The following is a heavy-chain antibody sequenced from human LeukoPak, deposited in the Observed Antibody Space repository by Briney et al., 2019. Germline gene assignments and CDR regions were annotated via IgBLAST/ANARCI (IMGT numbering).Heavy chain of an antibody. CDR2: ISSSSIYI. CDR3: ARDQWSPVDF. CDR1: GFTFSSYN. J-gene: IGHJ4*02. D-gene: IGHD2-15*01. Sequence: GGSLRLSCAASGFTFSSYNMNWVRQAPGKGLEWVSCISSSSIYIYYADSVKGRFTISRDNAKNSLYLQMNSLRAEDTAVYYCARDQWSPVDFWGQGTLVTVSS. V-gene: IGHV3-21*01.